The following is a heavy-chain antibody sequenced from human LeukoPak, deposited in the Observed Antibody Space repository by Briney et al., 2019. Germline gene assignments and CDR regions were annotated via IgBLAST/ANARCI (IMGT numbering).Heavy chain of an antibody. V-gene: IGHV4-34*01. J-gene: IGHJ5*02. Sequence: SETLSLTCAVYGGSFSGYYWSWIRQPPGKGLEWIGEINHSGSTNYNPSLKSRVTISVDTSKNQFSLKLSSVTAADTAVYYCAREKGYYGSGSSGGNWFDPWGQGTLVTVSS. CDR3: AREKGYYGSGSSGGNWFDP. D-gene: IGHD3-10*01. CDR1: GGSFSGYY. CDR2: INHSGST.